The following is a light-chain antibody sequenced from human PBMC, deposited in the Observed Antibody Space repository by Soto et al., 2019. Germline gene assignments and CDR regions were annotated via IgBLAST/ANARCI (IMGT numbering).Light chain of an antibody. CDR2: LGS. Sequence: DTVMTQSPLSLPFTPGEPASISCRSSQSLLHSNGYNYLDWYLQKPGQSPQLLIYLGSNRASGAPDRFSGSGSGTDFTLKISRVEAEDVGVYYCMQALQTRYTFGQGTKLEIK. V-gene: IGKV2-28*01. CDR1: QSLLHSNGYNY. CDR3: MQALQTRYT. J-gene: IGKJ2*01.